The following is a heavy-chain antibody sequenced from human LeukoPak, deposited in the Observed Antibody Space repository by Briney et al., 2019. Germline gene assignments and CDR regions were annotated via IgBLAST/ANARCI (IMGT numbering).Heavy chain of an antibody. CDR2: IDTAGDT. Sequence: GGSLTLSCAASGFTFYRSDMEWLPQATGKGLEGCSAIDTAGDTYYPGSVKGRFNSSRENAKNSLYLQMNSLTAEDTAVYYGVREGVMSIWHKRYFDHWGRGTLVTVSS. V-gene: IGHV3-13*01. D-gene: IGHD3-3*02. CDR3: VREGVMSIWHKRYFDH. CDR1: GFTFYRSD. J-gene: IGHJ4*01.